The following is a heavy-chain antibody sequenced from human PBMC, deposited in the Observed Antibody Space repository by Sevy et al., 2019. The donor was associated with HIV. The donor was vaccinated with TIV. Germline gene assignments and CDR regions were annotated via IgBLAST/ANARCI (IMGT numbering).Heavy chain of an antibody. D-gene: IGHD3-16*02. CDR3: VKDQGSDRYFPVGS. J-gene: IGHJ5*02. V-gene: IGHV3-30*18. Sequence: GGSLRLSCAASGLTFSTYGMHWVRQAPGKGLEWVAVISYDGNIQYYADSVKGRFTISKNNSKNTLYLQMNSLKTEDPAVYYCVKDQGSDRYFPVGSWGQGTLVTVSS. CDR2: ISYDGNIQ. CDR1: GLTFSTYG.